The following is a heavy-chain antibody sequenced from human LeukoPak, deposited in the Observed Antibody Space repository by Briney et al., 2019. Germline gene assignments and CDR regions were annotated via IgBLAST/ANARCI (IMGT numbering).Heavy chain of an antibody. D-gene: IGHD3-16*01. V-gene: IGHV4-34*01. Sequence: SETLSLTCAVYGGSFSGYYRSWIRQPPGKGLEWIGEINHSGSTNYNPSLKSRVTISVDTSKNQFSLKLSSVTAADTAVYYCARGKGDYVWGSPLGYFDYWGQGTLVTVSS. J-gene: IGHJ4*02. CDR2: INHSGST. CDR3: ARGKGDYVWGSPLGYFDY. CDR1: GGSFSGYY.